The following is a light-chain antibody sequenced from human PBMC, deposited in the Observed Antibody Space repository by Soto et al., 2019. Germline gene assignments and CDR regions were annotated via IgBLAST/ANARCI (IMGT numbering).Light chain of an antibody. J-gene: IGKJ2*01. CDR3: QRRTNWPYT. Sequence: EIVLTQSPATLSLSPGERATLSCRASQSVSSYLAWYQQKPGLAPRLLIYDASNRATGIPARFSASGSGTDFTLTISSLEPEDFAVYYWQRRTNWPYTFGQGTKLEIK. V-gene: IGKV3-11*01. CDR1: QSVSSY. CDR2: DAS.